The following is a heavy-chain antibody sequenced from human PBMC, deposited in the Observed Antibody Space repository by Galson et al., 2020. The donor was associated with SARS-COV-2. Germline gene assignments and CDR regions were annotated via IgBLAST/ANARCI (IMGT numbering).Heavy chain of an antibody. D-gene: IGHD3-10*02. CDR1: GFTFSSYG. V-gene: IGHV3-33*01. CDR3: ARDSVRGVPNYDAFDI. Sequence: GESLKISCAASGFTFSSYGMHWVRQAPGKGLEWVAVIWYDGSNKYYADSVKGRFTISRDNSKNTLYLQMNSLRAEDTAVYYCARDSVRGVPNYDAFDIWGQGTMVTVSS. CDR2: IWYDGSNK. J-gene: IGHJ3*02.